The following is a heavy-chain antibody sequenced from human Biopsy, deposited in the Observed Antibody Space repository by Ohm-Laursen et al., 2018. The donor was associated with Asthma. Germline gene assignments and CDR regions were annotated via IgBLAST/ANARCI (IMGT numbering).Heavy chain of an antibody. V-gene: IGHV1-69*01. CDR2: INSVFGTT. D-gene: IGHD2-2*01. CDR1: GGTFNTYV. J-gene: IGHJ4*02. Sequence: SSVKVSCKSLGGTFNTYVIGWVRQAPGQGLEWMGGINSVFGTTAYPQKFQDRVTITADDSTSTVYMELSSLRSENTAVYYCARKAGSCISRTCYSLDFWGQGTLVTVSS. CDR3: ARKAGSCISRTCYSLDF.